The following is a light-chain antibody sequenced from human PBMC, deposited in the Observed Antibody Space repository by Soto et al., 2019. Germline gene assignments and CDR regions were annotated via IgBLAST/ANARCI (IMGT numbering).Light chain of an antibody. CDR2: GAS. V-gene: IGKV3-20*01. Sequence: EIVLTQSPGTLSLSPGERATLSCRASQSVSSSYLAWYQQKPGQAPRLLIYGASSRATGIPDRFSGSGSGTDLTLTISRLEPEDFAVYYCQQYGSSPLTFGQGTLLEIK. J-gene: IGKJ5*01. CDR3: QQYGSSPLT. CDR1: QSVSSSY.